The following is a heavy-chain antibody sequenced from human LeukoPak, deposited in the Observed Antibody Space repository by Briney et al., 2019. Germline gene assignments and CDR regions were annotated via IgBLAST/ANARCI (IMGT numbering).Heavy chain of an antibody. CDR2: INAGNGNT. V-gene: IGHV1-3*03. CDR1: GYTFTSYT. Sequence: GASVKVSCKASGYTFTSYTMHWVRQAPGQRLEWMGWINAGNGNTKYSQDFQGRVTITRDTSASTAYMELSSLRSEEMAVYFCARGIRGSYSFYFDYWGQGTLVTVSS. CDR3: ARGIRGSYSFYFDY. D-gene: IGHD3-10*01. J-gene: IGHJ4*02.